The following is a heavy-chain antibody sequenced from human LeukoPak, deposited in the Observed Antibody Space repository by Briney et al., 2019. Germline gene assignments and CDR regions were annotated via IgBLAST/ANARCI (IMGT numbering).Heavy chain of an antibody. V-gene: IGHV3-48*03. CDR3: ASTNYYDSSGFSNWFDP. CDR2: ISSSGSI. J-gene: IGHJ5*02. CDR1: GFTFSNYE. D-gene: IGHD3-22*01. Sequence: GGSLRLSCAASGFTFSNYEMSWVRQAPGKGLEWVSYISSSGSIYYADSVKGRFTISRDNAKNSLYLQMNSLRAEDTAIYYCASTNYYDSSGFSNWFDPWGQGTLVTVSS.